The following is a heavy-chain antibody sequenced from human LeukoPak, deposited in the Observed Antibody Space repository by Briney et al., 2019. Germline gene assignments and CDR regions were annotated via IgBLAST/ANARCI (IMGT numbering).Heavy chain of an antibody. CDR2: ISTGSTYI. V-gene: IGHV3-21*01. Sequence: GGSLRLSCAASGFTFSDYSMTWVRQAPGKGLEWVSSISTGSTYIYYADSVEGRFTVSRDDAKNSLCLQMNSLRAEDTAVYYCARGDDFYDGSGPYYFDYWGQGARVTVSS. D-gene: IGHD3-22*01. J-gene: IGHJ4*02. CDR1: GFTFSDYS. CDR3: ARGDDFYDGSGPYYFDY.